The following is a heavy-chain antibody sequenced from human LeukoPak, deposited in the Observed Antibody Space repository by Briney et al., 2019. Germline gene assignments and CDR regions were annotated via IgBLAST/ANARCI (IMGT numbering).Heavy chain of an antibody. CDR3: AKPIWKYQLLSPAGD. CDR1: GFTFDDHA. D-gene: IGHD2-2*01. Sequence: GGSLRLPCAASGFTFDDHAMHWVRQAPGKGLEWVSGISWKSGTIGYTDSVKGRFTISRDNAKNSLYLQMNSLRPEDTALYYCAKPIWKYQLLSPAGDWGQGTLVIVSS. CDR2: ISWKSGTI. J-gene: IGHJ4*02. V-gene: IGHV3-9*01.